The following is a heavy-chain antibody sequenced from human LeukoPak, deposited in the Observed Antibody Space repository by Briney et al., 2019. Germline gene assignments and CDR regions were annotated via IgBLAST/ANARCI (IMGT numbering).Heavy chain of an antibody. CDR3: AKIGPDGYNWRAFDI. Sequence: GGSLGLSCAAPGFTLNGYWMHWVRQAPGKGLVWVSRINSDGSTTSYADSVKGRFTISRDNSKNTLYLQMNSLRAEDTAVYYCAKIGPDGYNWRAFDIWGQGTMVTVSS. CDR1: GFTLNGYW. CDR2: INSDGSTT. V-gene: IGHV3-74*01. D-gene: IGHD5-24*01. J-gene: IGHJ3*02.